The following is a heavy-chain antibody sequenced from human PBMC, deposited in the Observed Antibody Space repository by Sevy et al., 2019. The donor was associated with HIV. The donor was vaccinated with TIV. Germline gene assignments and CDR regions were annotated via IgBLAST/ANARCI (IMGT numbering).Heavy chain of an antibody. Sequence: GGSLRLSCVISGFTFSSYEMNWVRQAPRKGLEWVSHISNSGSIIYYEDSVKGRFTISRDNAKNSLYLQMNSLRAEDTAVYYCAREDGSRQYFQYWGQGTLVTVSS. D-gene: IGHD6-13*01. V-gene: IGHV3-48*03. CDR1: GFTFSSYE. CDR3: AREDGSRQYFQY. CDR2: ISNSGSII. J-gene: IGHJ1*01.